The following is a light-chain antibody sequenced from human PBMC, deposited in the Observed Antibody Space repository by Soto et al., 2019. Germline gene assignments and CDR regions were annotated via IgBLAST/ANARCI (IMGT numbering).Light chain of an antibody. CDR1: QSVSSY. CDR2: GVS. CDR3: QHYGNSLWT. J-gene: IGKJ1*01. Sequence: EIVLTQSPATLSLSPGERATLSCRASQSVSSYLAWYQQKPGQAPRLLIYGVSSRATGIADRFSGSGSGTDFTLTINRLEPEDFAVYFCQHYGNSLWTFGQGTKVEIK. V-gene: IGKV3-20*01.